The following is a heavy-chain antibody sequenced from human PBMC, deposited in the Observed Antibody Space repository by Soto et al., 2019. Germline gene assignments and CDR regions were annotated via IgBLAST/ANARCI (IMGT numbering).Heavy chain of an antibody. Sequence: QVQLQESGPGLVKPSQTLSLTCTVSGGSISSGDYYWSWIRQPPGKGLEWIGYIYYSGSTYYNPSHKSRLTIPVDTSKNQFALKLSSVTAADTAVYYGATSKLDHDAFDIWGQETMVTVSS. D-gene: IGHD1-1*01. J-gene: IGHJ3*02. CDR3: ATSKLDHDAFDI. V-gene: IGHV4-30-4*01. CDR2: IYYSGST. CDR1: GGSISSGDYY.